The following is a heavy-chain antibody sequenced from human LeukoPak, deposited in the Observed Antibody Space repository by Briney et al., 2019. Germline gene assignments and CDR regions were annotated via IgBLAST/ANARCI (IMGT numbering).Heavy chain of an antibody. J-gene: IGHJ3*02. Sequence: PGGSLRLSCAASGFTFSSYAMSWVRQAPGKGLEWVSAISGSGGSTYYADSVKGRFTISRDNSKNTLYLQMNSLRAEDTAVYYCAKDVEYVGGSHRSAFDIWGQGTMVTVSS. D-gene: IGHD1-26*01. CDR2: ISGSGGST. CDR3: AKDVEYVGGSHRSAFDI. CDR1: GFTFSSYA. V-gene: IGHV3-23*01.